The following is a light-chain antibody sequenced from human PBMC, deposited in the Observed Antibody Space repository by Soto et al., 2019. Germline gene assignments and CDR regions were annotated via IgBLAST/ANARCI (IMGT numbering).Light chain of an antibody. CDR1: QSVSSSY. Sequence: EIVLTQSPGTLSLSPGERATLSCRASQSVSSSYLAWYQQKPGQAPRLLIYGVSSKATGIRDRFSGSGSGTDFTHTISRLEPEDCSMYYCQLYGSSSISLGPGTKVDMK. V-gene: IGKV3-20*01. CDR2: GVS. CDR3: QLYGSSSIS. J-gene: IGKJ3*01.